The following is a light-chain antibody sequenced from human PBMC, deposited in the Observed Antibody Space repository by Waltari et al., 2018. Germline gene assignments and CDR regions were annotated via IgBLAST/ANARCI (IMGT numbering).Light chain of an antibody. CDR2: DVN. CDR1: SSDVGGYNF. Sequence: QSALTQPAPVSGSPGQSITISCSGTSSDVGGYNFVSWYQQHPGTAPRLMIYDVNKRRSGDFNLFSGSKSGNTASLTISRLQAEDEADYYCSSYTSSSTQVFGGGTKVTVL. V-gene: IGLV2-14*03. J-gene: IGLJ3*02. CDR3: SSYTSSSTQV.